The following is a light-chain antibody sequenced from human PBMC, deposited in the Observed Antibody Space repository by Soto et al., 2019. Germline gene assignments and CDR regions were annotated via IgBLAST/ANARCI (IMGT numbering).Light chain of an antibody. J-gene: IGLJ1*01. Sequence: QLVLTQPASVSGSPGQSITISCTGTSSDVGGYNYVSWYQQHPGKAPKLMIYAVTDRPSGVSSRFSGSKSGNTASLTIPGLQAEDEADYYCSSYTSSSTLFGTGTKVTVL. V-gene: IGLV2-14*01. CDR2: AVT. CDR1: SSDVGGYNY. CDR3: SSYTSSSTL.